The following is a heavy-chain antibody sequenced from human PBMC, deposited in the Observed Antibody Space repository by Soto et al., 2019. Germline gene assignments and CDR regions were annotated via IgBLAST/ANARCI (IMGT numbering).Heavy chain of an antibody. J-gene: IGHJ5*02. Sequence: QITLKESGPTLVKPTQTLTLTCTFSGFSLSTSGVGVGWIRQPPGKALEWLALIYWDDDKRYSPSLKSRLTITXXPXKXXVVLTMTTRDPVDTATYYCAHSFGSSWYIGFWLDPWGQGTLVTVSS. CDR1: GFSLSTSGVG. CDR2: IYWDDDK. CDR3: AHSFGSSWYIGFWLDP. V-gene: IGHV2-5*02. D-gene: IGHD6-13*01.